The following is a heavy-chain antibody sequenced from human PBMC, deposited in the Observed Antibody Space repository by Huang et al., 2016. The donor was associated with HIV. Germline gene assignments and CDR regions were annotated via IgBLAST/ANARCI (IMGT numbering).Heavy chain of an antibody. CDR3: ARRGVMVRGAHFDY. D-gene: IGHD3-10*01. CDR2: ICWDSGSI. CDR1: GFTFDDYA. V-gene: IGHV3-9*01. Sequence: EVQLVESGGGLVQPGRSLRLSCAACGFTFDDYAMHWVRQAPGKGMEWVAGICWDSGSIGYADSVEGRFTISRDNAKNPLYLQMNRLRAEDTALYDCARRGVMVRGAHFDYWGLGTLVTVSS. J-gene: IGHJ4*02.